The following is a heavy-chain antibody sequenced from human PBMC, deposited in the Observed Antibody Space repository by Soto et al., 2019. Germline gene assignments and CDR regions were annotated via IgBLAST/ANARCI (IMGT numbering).Heavy chain of an antibody. J-gene: IGHJ4*02. V-gene: IGHV3-7*01. Sequence: LSLTCAASGFTFSSYWMSWVRQAPGKGLEWVANIKQDGSEKYYVDSVKGRFTISRDNAKNSLYLQMNSLRAEDTAVYYCARGWNWGSISFDYWGQGTLVTVSS. CDR1: GFTFSSYW. CDR3: ARGWNWGSISFDY. CDR2: IKQDGSEK. D-gene: IGHD7-27*01.